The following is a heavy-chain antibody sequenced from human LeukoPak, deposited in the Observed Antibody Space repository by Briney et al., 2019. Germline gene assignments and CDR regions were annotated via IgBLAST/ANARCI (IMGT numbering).Heavy chain of an antibody. V-gene: IGHV3-23*01. J-gene: IGHJ4*02. CDR2: ISGGGLST. CDR1: GFTFSSYE. CDR3: AKDGNWARFED. Sequence: GGSLRLSCAASGFTFSSYEMNWVRQAPGKGLEWVSGISGGGLSTYYTDSVKGRFTISRDNSKNMVWLQINSPTAEDTATYYCAKDGNWARFEDWGQGTLVTVSS. D-gene: IGHD7-27*01.